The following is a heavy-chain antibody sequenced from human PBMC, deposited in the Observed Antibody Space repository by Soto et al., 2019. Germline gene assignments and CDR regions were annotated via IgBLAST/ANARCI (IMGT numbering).Heavy chain of an antibody. CDR1: GGSISSYY. J-gene: IGHJ5*02. Sequence: SETLSLTCTVSGGSISSYYWSWIRQPPGKGLEWIGYIYYSGSTNYNPSLKSRVTISVDTSKNQFSLKLSSVTAADTAVYYCARSPYAFGSGTPGWFDPWGQGTLVTVSS. CDR3: ARSPYAFGSGTPGWFDP. V-gene: IGHV4-59*12. CDR2: IYYSGST. D-gene: IGHD3-10*01.